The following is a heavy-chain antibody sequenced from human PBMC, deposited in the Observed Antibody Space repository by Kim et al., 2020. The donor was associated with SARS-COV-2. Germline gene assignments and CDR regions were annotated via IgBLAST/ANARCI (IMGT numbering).Heavy chain of an antibody. CDR3: ARVGGGRPDCGGDCYSPLGCFDT. J-gene: IGHJ5*02. CDR2: IYTSGST. D-gene: IGHD2-21*02. CDR1: GGSISSGSYY. V-gene: IGHV4-61*02. Sequence: SETLSLTCTVSGGSISSGSYYWSWIRQPAGKGLEWIGRIYTSGSTNYNPSLKSRVTVSVDTSKNQFSLKLSSVTAADTAVYYCARVGGGRPDCGGDCYSPLGCFDTWGQGALVTVSP.